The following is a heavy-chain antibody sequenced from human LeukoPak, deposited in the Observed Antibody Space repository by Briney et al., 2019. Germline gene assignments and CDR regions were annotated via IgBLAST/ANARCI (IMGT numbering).Heavy chain of an antibody. J-gene: IGHJ4*02. CDR1: GGSISSYY. CDR2: IYYSGST. V-gene: IGHV4-59*01. CDR3: ARIYDSSGYYPNYFDY. D-gene: IGHD3-22*01. Sequence: SETLSLTCTVSGGSISSYYWSWIRQPPGKGLEWIGYIYYSGSTNYNPSLKSRVTISVDTSKNQFSLKLSSVTAADTAVYYCARIYDSSGYYPNYFDYWGQGTLVIVPP.